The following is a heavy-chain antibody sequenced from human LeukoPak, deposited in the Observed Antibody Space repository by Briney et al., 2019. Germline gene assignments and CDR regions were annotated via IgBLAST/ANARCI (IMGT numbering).Heavy chain of an antibody. CDR2: IIPIFGTA. CDR3: AREGVRAAAGTGGVPCCPHLEPTPYYYYGMDV. V-gene: IGHV1-69*01. CDR1: GGTFISYA. J-gene: IGHJ6*02. D-gene: IGHD6-13*01. Sequence: GSSVKVSCKASGGTFISYAISWVRQAPGQGLEWMGGIIPIFGTANYAQKFQGRVTITADESTSTAYMELSSLRSEDTAVYYCAREGVRAAAGTGGVPCCPHLEPTPYYYYGMDVWGQGTTVTVSS.